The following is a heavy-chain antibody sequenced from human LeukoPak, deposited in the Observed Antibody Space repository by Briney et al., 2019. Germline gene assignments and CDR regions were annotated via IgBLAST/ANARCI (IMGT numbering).Heavy chain of an antibody. Sequence: ASVKVSCKASGYTFTSYGISWVRQAPGQGLEWMGWISAYNGNTNYAQKLQGRVSMTTDTSTSTAYMELRSLRSDDTAVYYCARSSHYYGSGNYYNPLDYWGQGTLVTVSS. D-gene: IGHD3-10*01. CDR1: GYTFTSYG. CDR3: ARSSHYYGSGNYYNPLDY. V-gene: IGHV1-18*01. J-gene: IGHJ4*02. CDR2: ISAYNGNT.